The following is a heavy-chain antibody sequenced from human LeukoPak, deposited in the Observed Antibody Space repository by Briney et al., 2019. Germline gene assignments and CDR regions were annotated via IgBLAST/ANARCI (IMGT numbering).Heavy chain of an antibody. CDR1: GFTFSSYW. J-gene: IGHJ4*02. V-gene: IGHV3-74*01. CDR2: INSDGSTT. D-gene: IGHD3-3*01. Sequence: GGSLRLSCAASGFTFSSYWMHWVRPAPGKGLVWVSRINSDGSTTNYADSVKGRFTISRDNAKNTLYLQMNSLRAEDTAVYYGVWMSPPAGWGQGTLVTVSS. CDR3: VWMSPPAG.